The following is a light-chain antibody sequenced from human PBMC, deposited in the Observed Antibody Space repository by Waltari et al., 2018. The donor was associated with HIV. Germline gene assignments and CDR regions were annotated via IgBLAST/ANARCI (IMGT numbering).Light chain of an antibody. V-gene: IGLV1-47*01. Sequence: QSVLTQPPSASGALGQRVSIFCSGSSSNIGGNAVNWYQQLPGTAPKLLIYRNNQRPSGVPDRFSGSKSGTSASLAISGLRSEDEADYYCAAWDGRRGVFGTGTKVTVL. CDR1: SSNIGGNA. CDR3: AAWDGRRGV. J-gene: IGLJ1*01. CDR2: RNN.